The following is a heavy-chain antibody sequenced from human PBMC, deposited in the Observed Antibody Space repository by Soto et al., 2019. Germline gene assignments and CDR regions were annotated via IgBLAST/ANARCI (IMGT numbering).Heavy chain of an antibody. CDR2: IRSKAYGGTT. CDR3: TRAYYYDSSGYPTNDY. J-gene: IGHJ4*02. D-gene: IGHD3-22*01. Sequence: PGGSLRLSCTASGFTFGDYAMSWFRQAPGKGLEWVGFIRSKAYGGTTEYAASVKGRFTISRDDSKSTAYLQMNSLKTEDTAVYYCTRAYYYDSSGYPTNDYWGQGTLVTVSS. CDR1: GFTFGDYA. V-gene: IGHV3-49*03.